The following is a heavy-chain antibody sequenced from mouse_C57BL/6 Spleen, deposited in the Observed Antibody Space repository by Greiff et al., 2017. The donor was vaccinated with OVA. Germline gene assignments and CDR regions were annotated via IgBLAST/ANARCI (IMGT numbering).Heavy chain of an antibody. V-gene: IGHV1-9*01. J-gene: IGHJ1*03. Sequence: VKLQQSGAELMKPGASVKLSCKATGYTFTGYWIEWVKQRPGHGLEWIGEILPGSGSTNYNAKFKGKATLTADTSSNTAYMQLSSRTTEDSAIYYCARGDYGSSSSYWYFDVWGTGTTVTVSS. CDR2: ILPGSGST. CDR1: GYTFTGYW. D-gene: IGHD1-1*01. CDR3: ARGDYGSSSSYWYFDV.